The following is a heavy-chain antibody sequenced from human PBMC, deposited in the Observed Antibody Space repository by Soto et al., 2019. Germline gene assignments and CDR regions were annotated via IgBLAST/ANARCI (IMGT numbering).Heavy chain of an antibody. J-gene: IGHJ1*01. D-gene: IGHD3-22*01. CDR2: IYSGGST. Sequence: VQLVECGGGLIQPGVSLRLSCAASGFTVGSNYMSWVRQAPGKGLEWVSVIYSGGSTYYADSVKGRFTISRDNSKNTLYLQMNSLRAEDTAVYYCARDRVESGYPEYFQHWAQGTLVTVSS. CDR3: ARDRVESGYPEYFQH. V-gene: IGHV3-53*01. CDR1: GFTVGSNY.